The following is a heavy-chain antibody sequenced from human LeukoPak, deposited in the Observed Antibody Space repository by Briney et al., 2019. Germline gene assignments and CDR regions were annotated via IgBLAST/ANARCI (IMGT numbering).Heavy chain of an antibody. CDR2: IYPGDSDT. J-gene: IGHJ5*02. D-gene: IGHD2-2*01. Sequence: GDSLKISCKGSGYSFATYWIGWVRQMPGRGLEWMGIIYPGDSDTRYSPSFQGQVTISADKSISTAYLQWSSLKASDTAMYYCAKLGCSTASCNEDNWFDPWGQGTLVTVSS. V-gene: IGHV5-51*01. CDR1: GYSFATYW. CDR3: AKLGCSTASCNEDNWFDP.